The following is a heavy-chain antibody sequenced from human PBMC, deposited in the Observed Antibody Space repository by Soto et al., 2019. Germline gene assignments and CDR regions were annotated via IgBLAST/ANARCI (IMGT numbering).Heavy chain of an antibody. V-gene: IGHV2-26*01. D-gene: IGHD2-15*01. CDR2: IFSNDEK. Sequence: ETLSLTCTVSGFSLSNARMGVSWIRQPPGKALEWLAHIFSNDEKSYSTSLKSRLTISKDTSKSQVVLTMTNMDPVDTAAYYCARAPDGGPLGNWFDPWGQGTLVTVSS. CDR1: GFSLSNARMG. CDR3: ARAPDGGPLGNWFDP. J-gene: IGHJ5*02.